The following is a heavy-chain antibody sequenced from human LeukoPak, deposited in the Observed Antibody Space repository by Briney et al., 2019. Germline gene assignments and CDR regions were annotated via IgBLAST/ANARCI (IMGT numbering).Heavy chain of an antibody. CDR2: ISAYNGNT. CDR1: GYTFTSYG. CDR3: ARGGDNYYDSKVRVDY. V-gene: IGHV1-18*01. J-gene: IGHJ4*02. D-gene: IGHD3-22*01. Sequence: ASVKVSCKASGYTFTSYGISWVRQAPGQGLEWMGWISAYNGNTNYAQKLQGRVTMTTDTSTSTAYMELRSLRSDDTAVYYCARGGDNYYDSKVRVDYWGQGTLVTVSS.